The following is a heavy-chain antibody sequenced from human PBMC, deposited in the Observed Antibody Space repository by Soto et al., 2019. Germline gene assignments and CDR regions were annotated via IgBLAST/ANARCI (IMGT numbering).Heavy chain of an antibody. V-gene: IGHV1-69*06. J-gene: IGHJ4*02. D-gene: IGHD1-26*01. CDR1: GGTFNSYI. CDR3: ARGLDQPPVGLYFDN. CDR2: IMPVFGTA. Sequence: QVQLVQSGAEVKKPGSSVKVSCKASGGTFNSYIVNWVRQAPGQGLEWMGGIMPVFGTAKYAQKFQDRVTITADKSTSKAYMELRGLKSEDTAVYYCARGLDQPPVGLYFDNWGQGTLVTVTS.